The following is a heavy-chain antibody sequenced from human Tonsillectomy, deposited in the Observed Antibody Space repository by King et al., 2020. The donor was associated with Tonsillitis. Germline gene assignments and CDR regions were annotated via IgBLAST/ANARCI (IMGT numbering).Heavy chain of an antibody. CDR2: ISHDGGKK. Sequence: VQLVQSGGGVVQPGKSLRVSCAASGFIFRSYGMHWVRQAPGKGLEWGAVISHDGGKKYYGDSVKGRFTISRDNSKNTLYLHMDSLRTEDTAVYYCAKDTGGHFTLDKWGQGTLVTVSS. J-gene: IGHJ4*02. V-gene: IGHV3-30*18. CDR3: AKDTGGHFTLDK. D-gene: IGHD1-14*01. CDR1: GFIFRSYG.